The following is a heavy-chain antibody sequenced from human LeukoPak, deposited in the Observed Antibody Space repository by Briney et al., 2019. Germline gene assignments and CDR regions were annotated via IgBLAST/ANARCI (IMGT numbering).Heavy chain of an antibody. Sequence: ASVKVSCKASGYTFTGYYMHWVRQAPGQGLEWMGWINPNSGGANYAQKFQGRVTMTRDTSISTAYMELSRLRSDDTAVYYCARGGYYDYVAWFDPWGQGTLVTVSS. CDR1: GYTFTGYY. J-gene: IGHJ5*02. V-gene: IGHV1-2*02. CDR2: INPNSGGA. CDR3: ARGGYYDYVAWFDP. D-gene: IGHD3-16*01.